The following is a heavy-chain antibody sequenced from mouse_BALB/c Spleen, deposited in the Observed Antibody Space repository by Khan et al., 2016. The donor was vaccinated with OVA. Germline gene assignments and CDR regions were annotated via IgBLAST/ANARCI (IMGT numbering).Heavy chain of an antibody. CDR3: APVRSSNVSFVY. J-gene: IGHJ3*01. Sequence: EVQLQESGPEVVKPGASVKMSCKASGYTFTSYVMHWVKQKPGQGLEWIGYIYPFNDATKFNEKFNGKATLTSDKSSSTAYMELSSLTSEDSAVYYCAPVRSSNVSFVYWGQGTLVTVTA. V-gene: IGHV1S136*01. CDR1: GYTFTSYV. CDR2: IYPFNDAT. D-gene: IGHD2-2*01.